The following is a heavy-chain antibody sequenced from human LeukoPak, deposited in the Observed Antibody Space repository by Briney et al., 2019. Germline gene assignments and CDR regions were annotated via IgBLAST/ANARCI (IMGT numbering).Heavy chain of an antibody. D-gene: IGHD3-22*01. CDR2: IYWDDDK. J-gene: IGHJ4*02. Sequence: ESGPTLVKPTQTLTLTCTFSGFSLSTSGVGVGWIRQPPGKALEWLALIYWDDDKRYSPSLKSRLTITKDTSKNQVVLTVTNMDPVDTATYYCAHRGGSDSSGHYFAYWGQGTLVTVSS. V-gene: IGHV2-5*02. CDR1: GFSLSTSGVG. CDR3: AHRGGSDSSGHYFAY.